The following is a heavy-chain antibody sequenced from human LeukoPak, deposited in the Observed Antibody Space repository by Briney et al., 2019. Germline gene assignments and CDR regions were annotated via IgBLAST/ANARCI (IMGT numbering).Heavy chain of an antibody. CDR3: SEYFQH. CDR1: GFPFSLYS. V-gene: IGHV3-48*01. J-gene: IGHJ1*01. D-gene: IGHD6-13*01. CDR2: ISGSSSTI. Sequence: HTGGSLRLSCAASGFPFSLYSMNWVRRAPGKGLEWVSYISGSSSTIYYAGSVKGRFTISRDNAKNSLYLHARDHSSNWYSLVVTSEYFQHWGQGTLVTVSS.